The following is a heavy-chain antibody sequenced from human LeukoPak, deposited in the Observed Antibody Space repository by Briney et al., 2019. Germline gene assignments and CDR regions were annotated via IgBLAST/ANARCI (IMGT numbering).Heavy chain of an antibody. CDR2: IYWNDDK. D-gene: IGHD2-2*01. Sequence: KESGPTLVKPTQTLTLTCTFSGFSLSTSGVGVGWIRQPLGKALEWLALIYWNDDKRYSPSLKSRLTITKDTSKNQVVLTMTNMDPVDTATYYCAHGEIVVVPADTYYFDYWGQGTLVTVSS. CDR3: AHGEIVVVPADTYYFDY. J-gene: IGHJ4*02. V-gene: IGHV2-5*01. CDR1: GFSLSTSGVG.